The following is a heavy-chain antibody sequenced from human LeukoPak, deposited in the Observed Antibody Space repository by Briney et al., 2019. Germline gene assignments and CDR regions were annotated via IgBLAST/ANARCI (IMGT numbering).Heavy chain of an antibody. Sequence: SETLSPTCTVSGGSISSGGYYWSWIRQHPGKGLEWIGYIYYRGSTYYNPSLKSRVTISVDTSKNQFSLKLSSVTAADTAVYYCARDYYDSSGYYYYYYGMDVWGQGTTVTVSS. D-gene: IGHD3-22*01. J-gene: IGHJ6*02. V-gene: IGHV4-31*03. CDR2: IYYRGST. CDR3: ARDYYDSSGYYYYYYGMDV. CDR1: GGSISSGGYY.